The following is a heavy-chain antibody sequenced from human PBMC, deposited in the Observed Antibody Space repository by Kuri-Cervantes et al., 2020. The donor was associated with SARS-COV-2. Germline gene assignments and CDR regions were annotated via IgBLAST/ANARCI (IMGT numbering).Heavy chain of an antibody. CDR2: IRYDGSNK. CDR3: AGLYSSSWSYDY. J-gene: IGHJ4*02. D-gene: IGHD6-13*01. Sequence: GGSLRLSCAASGFTFSHFGMFWVRQAPGKGLEWVAFIRYDGSNKYYADSVKGRFTISRDNSKNTLYLQMNSLRAEDTAVYYCAGLYSSSWSYDYWGQGTLVTVSS. CDR1: GFTFSHFG. V-gene: IGHV3-30*02.